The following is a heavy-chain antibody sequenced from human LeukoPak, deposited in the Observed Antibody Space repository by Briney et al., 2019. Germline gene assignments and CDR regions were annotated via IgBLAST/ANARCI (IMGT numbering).Heavy chain of an antibody. D-gene: IGHD3-22*01. CDR3: ARVTHSNPWLLLPGDREDPSDY. CDR2: TNPNSGNT. V-gene: IGHV1-8*01. J-gene: IGHJ4*02. Sequence: ASVKVSCKASGYTFTSYDINWVRQATGQGLEWMGWTNPNSGNTGYAQKFQGRVTMTRNTSISTAYMELSSLRSEDTAVYYCARVTHSNPWLLLPGDREDPSDYWGQGTLVTVSS. CDR1: GYTFTSYD.